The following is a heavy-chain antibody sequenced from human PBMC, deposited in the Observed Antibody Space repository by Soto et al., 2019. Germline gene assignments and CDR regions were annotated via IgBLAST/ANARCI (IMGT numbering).Heavy chain of an antibody. CDR3: ARDYTPYCSGGSCYPNWFDP. CDR2: INHSGST. CDR1: GGSLSGYY. J-gene: IGHJ5*02. D-gene: IGHD2-15*01. V-gene: IGHV4-34*01. Sequence: QVQLQQWGAGLLKPSETLSLTCAVYGGSLSGYYWSWIRQPPGKGLEWIGEINHSGSTNYNPSLKSRVTISVDTSKNQFSLKLSSVTAADTAVYYCARDYTPYCSGGSCYPNWFDPWGQGTLVTVSS.